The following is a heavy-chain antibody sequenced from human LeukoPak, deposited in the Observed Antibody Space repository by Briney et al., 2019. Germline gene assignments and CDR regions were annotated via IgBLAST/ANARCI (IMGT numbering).Heavy chain of an antibody. V-gene: IGHV1-2*02. J-gene: IGHJ4*02. CDR2: INPNSGGT. CDR1: GYTFTSYG. Sequence: ASVKVSCKASGYTFTSYGISWVRQAPGQGLEWMGWINPNSGGTNYAQKFQGRVTMTRDTSISTAYMELSRLRSDDTAVYYCARASPVPAAANFDYWGQGTLVTVSS. D-gene: IGHD2-2*01. CDR3: ARASPVPAAANFDY.